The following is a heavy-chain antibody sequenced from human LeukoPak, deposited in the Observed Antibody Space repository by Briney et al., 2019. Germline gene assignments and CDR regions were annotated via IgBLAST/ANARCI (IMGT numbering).Heavy chain of an antibody. J-gene: IGHJ4*02. V-gene: IGHV3-15*01. Sequence: GGSLRLSCAASGFTFSNACMSWVRQAPGKGLEWVGHVKTKTDRGTKDYAAPVKGRFTISRDDSENTLYLQMNSLKTEDTAVYYCTTGTWIQLWLADYWGQGTLVTVSS. CDR1: GFTFSNAC. D-gene: IGHD5-18*01. CDR3: TTGTWIQLWLADY. CDR2: VKTKTDRGTK.